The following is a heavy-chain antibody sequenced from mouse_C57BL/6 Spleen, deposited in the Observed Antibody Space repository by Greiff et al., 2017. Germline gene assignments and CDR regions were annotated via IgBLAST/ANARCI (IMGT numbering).Heavy chain of an antibody. CDR3: ARGYYGSSSYFDY. J-gene: IGHJ2*01. D-gene: IGHD1-1*01. V-gene: IGHV1-63*01. CDR2: IYPGGGYT. CDR1: GYTFTNYW. Sequence: QVQLQQSGAELVRPGTSVKMSCKASGYTFTNYWIGWAKQRPGHGLEWIGDIYPGGGYTTYTEKFKGKATLTADKSSSTAYMQFSSLTSEDSAIYYCARGYYGSSSYFDYWGQGTTLTVSS.